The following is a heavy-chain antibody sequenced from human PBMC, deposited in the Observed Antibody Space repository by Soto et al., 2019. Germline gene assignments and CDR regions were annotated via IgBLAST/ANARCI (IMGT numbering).Heavy chain of an antibody. J-gene: IGHJ6*02. CDR3: ARDKGEKQMVYVYYYGMDV. D-gene: IGHD6-13*01. CDR2: ISAYNGNT. CDR1: GYTFTSYG. Sequence: ASVKVSCKASGYTFTSYGISWVRQAPGQGLEWMGWISAYNGNTNYAQKLQGRVTMTTDTSTSTAYMELRSLRSDDTAVYYCARDKGEKQMVYVYYYGMDVWGQGTTVTVSS. V-gene: IGHV1-18*04.